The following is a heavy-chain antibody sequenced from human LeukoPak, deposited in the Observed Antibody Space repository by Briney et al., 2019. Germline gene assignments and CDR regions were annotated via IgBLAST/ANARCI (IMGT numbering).Heavy chain of an antibody. CDR1: GFTFSSYG. D-gene: IGHD3-10*01. J-gene: IGHJ4*02. CDR3: AKESRGELLYYFDC. Sequence: PGGSPRLSCAASGFTFSSYGMSWVRQAPGKGLEWVSAISGSGGSTYYADSVKGRFTISRDNSKNTLYLQMNSLRAEDTAVYYCAKESRGELLYYFDCWGQGTLVTVSS. V-gene: IGHV3-23*01. CDR2: ISGSGGST.